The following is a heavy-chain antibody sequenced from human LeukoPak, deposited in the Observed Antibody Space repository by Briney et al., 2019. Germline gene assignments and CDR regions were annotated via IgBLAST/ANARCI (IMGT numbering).Heavy chain of an antibody. D-gene: IGHD2-21*02. CDR1: GFTVSDNY. CDR2: IYSDGTT. V-gene: IGHV3-53*01. CDR3: ARAVTAIRTFDM. J-gene: IGHJ3*02. Sequence: TGGSLRLSCVASGFTVSDNYMSWVRQAPGKGLEWVSLIYSDGTTYYADPVKGRFTISRDNSKNTLYFQTNSLRAEDTAVYYCARAVTAIRTFDMWGQGTMVTVSS.